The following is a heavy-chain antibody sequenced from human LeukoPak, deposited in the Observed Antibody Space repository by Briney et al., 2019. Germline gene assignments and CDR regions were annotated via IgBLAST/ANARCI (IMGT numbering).Heavy chain of an antibody. D-gene: IGHD2-2*01. V-gene: IGHV4-59*01. CDR2: IYYSGST. CDR3: AREVVPAAGGFDY. J-gene: IGHJ4*02. CDR1: GGSISSYY. Sequence: KPSETLSLTCPVSGGSISSYYWSWIRQPPGKGLEWFGYIYYSGSTNYNPSLKSRVTISVDTSKNQFSLKLSSVTAADTAVYYCAREVVPAAGGFDYWGQGTLVTVSS.